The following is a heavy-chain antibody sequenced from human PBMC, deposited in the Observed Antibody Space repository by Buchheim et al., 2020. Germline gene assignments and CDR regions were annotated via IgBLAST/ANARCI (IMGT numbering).Heavy chain of an antibody. CDR1: GYTFTNYY. Sequence: QVQLVQSGAEVKKPGASVKVSCKASGYTFTNYYMHWVRQAPGQGLEWMGIVNPRGGSTSYAQKFQGRVTMPRDTSTNTVNMELSSLRSEDTAVYFCARGGVVLLPAAIHWFDPWGQGTL. V-gene: IGHV1-46*01. CDR3: ARGGVVLLPAAIHWFDP. J-gene: IGHJ5*02. CDR2: VNPRGGST. D-gene: IGHD2-2*01.